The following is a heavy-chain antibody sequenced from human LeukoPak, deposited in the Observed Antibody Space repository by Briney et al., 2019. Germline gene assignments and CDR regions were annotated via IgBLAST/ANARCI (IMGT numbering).Heavy chain of an antibody. CDR3: ARVGYCSGGSCYSESLASDC. CDR2: INPNSGGT. V-gene: IGHV1-2*02. J-gene: IGHJ4*02. Sequence: ASVEVSCKASGYTFTGYYMHWVRQAPGQGLEWMGWINPNSGGTNYAQKFQGRVTMTRDTSISTAYMELSRLRSDDTAVYYCARVGYCSGGSCYSESLASDCWGQGTLVTVSS. CDR1: GYTFTGYY. D-gene: IGHD2-15*01.